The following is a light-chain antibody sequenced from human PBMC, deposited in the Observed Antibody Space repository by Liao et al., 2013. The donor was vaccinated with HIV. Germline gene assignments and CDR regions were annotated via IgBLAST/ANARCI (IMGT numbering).Light chain of an antibody. Sequence: SYELTQPPSLSVAPGKTARITCGGNNIGSKSVHWYQQKPGQAPVLVIYYDSDRPSGIPERFSGSNSGNTATLTISRVEAGDEADYYCQVWDSSSDHPGVFGTGTKVTVL. J-gene: IGLJ1*01. CDR2: YDS. V-gene: IGLV3-21*01. CDR1: NIGSKS. CDR3: QVWDSSSDHPGV.